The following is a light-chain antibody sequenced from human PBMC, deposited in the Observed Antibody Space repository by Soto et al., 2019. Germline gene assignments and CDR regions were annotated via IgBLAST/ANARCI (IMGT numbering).Light chain of an antibody. CDR1: QSISSY. CDR3: QQTYSIPVT. CDR2: AGS. Sequence: DIQMTQSPSSLSASVGDRVTITCRASQSISSYLNWYQQKPGKAPKLLIYAGSSLQSGVASRFSGRGSGADFTLTISSLQPEDFATYYCQQTYSIPVTFGQGTKLEIK. V-gene: IGKV1-39*01. J-gene: IGKJ2*01.